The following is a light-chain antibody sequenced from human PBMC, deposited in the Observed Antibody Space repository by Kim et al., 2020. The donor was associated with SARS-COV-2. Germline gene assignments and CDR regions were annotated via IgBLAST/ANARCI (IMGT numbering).Light chain of an antibody. J-gene: IGKJ2*01. CDR1: QNIHTY. CDR3: QQSYTIPRVT. Sequence: SVGDRVTITCRSSQNIHTYLNWYQQKPGKAPELLIYGASSLQSGVPSRFSGSGSGTDFTLTINTLQPEDFATYYCQQSYTIPRVTFGQGTKVDIK. V-gene: IGKV1-39*01. CDR2: GAS.